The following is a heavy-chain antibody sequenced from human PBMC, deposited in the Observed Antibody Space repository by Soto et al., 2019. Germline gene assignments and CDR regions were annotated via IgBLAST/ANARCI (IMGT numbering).Heavy chain of an antibody. Sequence: QVQLVQSGAEVKKPGSSVKLSCQASGGTFSSYAISWVRQAPGQGLEWMGGIIHIFGTANYAQKFQGRVTITADEYTSTAYIELSSLRSEDTAVYYCAQQTGSGWYGLRLEYWGQGTLVTVSS. D-gene: IGHD6-19*01. V-gene: IGHV1-69*01. CDR2: IIHIFGTA. CDR1: GGTFSSYA. J-gene: IGHJ4*02. CDR3: AQQTGSGWYGLRLEY.